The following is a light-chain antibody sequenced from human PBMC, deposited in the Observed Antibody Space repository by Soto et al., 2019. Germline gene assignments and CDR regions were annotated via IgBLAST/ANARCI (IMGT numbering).Light chain of an antibody. CDR3: QQYNSYSGT. CDR2: KAS. V-gene: IGKV1-5*03. J-gene: IGKJ1*01. CDR1: QTISSW. Sequence: IQVTQSPSTLSGSVGDRVTITCRASQTISSWLAWYQQKPGKAPKLLIYKASTLKSGVPSRFSGSGSGTEFTLTISSLQPDDFATYYCQQYNSYSGTFGQGTKVDIK.